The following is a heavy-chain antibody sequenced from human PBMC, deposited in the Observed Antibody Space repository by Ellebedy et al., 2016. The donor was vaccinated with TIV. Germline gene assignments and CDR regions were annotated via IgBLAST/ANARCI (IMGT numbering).Heavy chain of an antibody. CDR2: IGGVGTVT. V-gene: IGHV3-23*01. J-gene: IGHJ6*02. CDR1: GFTFTSYA. Sequence: PGGSLRLSCAASGFTFTSYAMNWVRQAPGKGLEWVSGIGGVGTVTYYADSVKGRFIISRDNSRNTLFLQMTSLTAGDTAVYYCAKSWGWFGESNRSFLVDVWGRGTTVTVSS. CDR3: AKSWGWFGESNRSFLVDV. D-gene: IGHD3-10*01.